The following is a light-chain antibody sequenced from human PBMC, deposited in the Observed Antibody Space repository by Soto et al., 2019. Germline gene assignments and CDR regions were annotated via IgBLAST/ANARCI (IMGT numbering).Light chain of an antibody. V-gene: IGKV1-39*01. CDR3: QQSYSIPWT. J-gene: IGKJ1*01. CDR2: AAS. Sequence: DIQMTQPPSSLSASVGDRVTITCRASQNIINYLNWYQQKPGKAPKLLIHAASSLQSGVPPRFSGTGSGTDFTLTISSLQPEDFATYYCQQSYSIPWTFGQGTNVEIK. CDR1: QNIINY.